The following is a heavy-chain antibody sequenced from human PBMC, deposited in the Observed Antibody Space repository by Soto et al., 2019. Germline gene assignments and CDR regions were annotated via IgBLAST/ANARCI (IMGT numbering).Heavy chain of an antibody. CDR2: TYYRSKWYN. V-gene: IGHV6-1*01. Sequence: WVRQMPGKGLEWLGRTYYRSKWYNDYAVSVKSRITINPDTSKNQFSLQLNSVTPEDTAVYYCAREHTGGKARILYPWGQGTLVTVSS. D-gene: IGHD2-15*01. J-gene: IGHJ5*02. CDR3: AREHTGGKARILYP.